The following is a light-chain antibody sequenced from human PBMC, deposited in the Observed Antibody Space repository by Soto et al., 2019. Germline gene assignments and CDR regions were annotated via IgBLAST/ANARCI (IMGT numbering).Light chain of an antibody. J-gene: IGLJ2*01. V-gene: IGLV2-14*01. CDR2: DVS. Sequence: QSALTQPASVSGSPGQSITISCTGTSSDVGGYNYVSWYQQHPGKAPKLMIYDVSNRPSGVSNRFSGSKSGNTASPTISGLQAEDEADYYCSSYTSSSTLAFGGGTKLTVL. CDR1: SSDVGGYNY. CDR3: SSYTSSSTLA.